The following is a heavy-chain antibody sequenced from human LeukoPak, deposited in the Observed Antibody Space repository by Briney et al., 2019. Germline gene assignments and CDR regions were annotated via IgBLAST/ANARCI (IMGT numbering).Heavy chain of an antibody. CDR2: ISGSGGST. CDR3: AKAASYNWNYSWFDP. CDR1: GFTFSSFA. V-gene: IGHV3-23*01. J-gene: IGHJ5*02. Sequence: GGSLRLSCVASGFTFSSFAMSWVRQAPGKGLEWVSAISGSGGSTYYADSVKGRFTISRDNSKNTLYLQMNSLRAEDTAVYYCAKAASYNWNYSWFDPWGQGTLVTVSS. D-gene: IGHD1-7*01.